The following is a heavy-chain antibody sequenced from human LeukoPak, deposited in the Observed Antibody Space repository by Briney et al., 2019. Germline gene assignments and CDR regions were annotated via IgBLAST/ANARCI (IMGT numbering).Heavy chain of an antibody. Sequence: PGGSLRLSCAASGFTFSSYGMHWVRQAPGKGLEWVAVIWYDGSNKYYADSVKGRFTISRDNSKNTLYLQMNSLRAEDTAVYYCARDGGGSGCLEYYFDYWGQGTLVTVSS. D-gene: IGHD3-22*01. CDR1: GFTFSSYG. CDR2: IWYDGSNK. CDR3: ARDGGGSGCLEYYFDY. J-gene: IGHJ4*02. V-gene: IGHV3-33*01.